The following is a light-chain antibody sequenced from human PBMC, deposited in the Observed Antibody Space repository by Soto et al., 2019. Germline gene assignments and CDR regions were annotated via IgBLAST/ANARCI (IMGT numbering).Light chain of an antibody. CDR1: HSVNSH. V-gene: IGKV3-15*01. J-gene: IGKJ5*01. Sequence: MRMTQSPATLSVSPGERVTLSCRTSHSVNSHVAWYQQKPGPAPRLLPYGSSTRATGIPVRFSGSGFGTEFTLTISSLQSEDFAVYYCQQYKNWPLFGQGTRLEIK. CDR3: QQYKNWPL. CDR2: GSS.